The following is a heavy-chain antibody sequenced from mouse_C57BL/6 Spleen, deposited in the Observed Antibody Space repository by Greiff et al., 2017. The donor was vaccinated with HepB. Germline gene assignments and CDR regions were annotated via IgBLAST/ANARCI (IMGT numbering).Heavy chain of an antibody. D-gene: IGHD3-2*02. CDR3: ASRGAQATWAWFAY. CDR2: INPNYGTT. V-gene: IGHV1-39*01. Sequence: VQLQQSGPELVKPGASVKISCKASGYSFTDYNMNWVKQSNGKSLEWIGVINPNYGTTSYNQKFKGKATLTVDQSSSTAYMQLNSLPSEDSAVYYCASRGAQATWAWFAYWGQGTLVTVSA. CDR1: GYSFTDYN. J-gene: IGHJ3*01.